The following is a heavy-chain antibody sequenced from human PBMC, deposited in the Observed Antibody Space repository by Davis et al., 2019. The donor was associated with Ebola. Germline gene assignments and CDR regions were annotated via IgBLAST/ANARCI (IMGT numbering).Heavy chain of an antibody. CDR1: GFTFSSYA. Sequence: GSLKISCAASGFTFSSYAMHWVRQAPGKGLEWLAVISYDGGNKFYGDSVKGRFTISRDTSQNTVYLQMNSLRGEDTAVYYCARDPAAYLVVVLAATPHFDYWGQGTLVTVSS. CDR2: ISYDGGNK. J-gene: IGHJ4*02. CDR3: ARDPAAYLVVVLAATPHFDY. D-gene: IGHD2-15*01. V-gene: IGHV3-30-3*01.